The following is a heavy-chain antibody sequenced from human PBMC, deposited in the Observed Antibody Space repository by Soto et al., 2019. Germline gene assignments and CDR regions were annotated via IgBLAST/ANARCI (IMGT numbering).Heavy chain of an antibody. CDR3: AHSLIGYYYDSSGSNWFDP. CDR1: GFSLSTSGVG. D-gene: IGHD3-22*01. V-gene: IGHV2-5*02. CDR2: IYWDDDK. Sequence: QITLKESGPTLVKPTQTLTLTCTFSGFSLSTSGVGVGWIRQPPGKALEWLALIYWDDDKRYSPSLKSRLTSTKDTAKNQVVLTTTNMDPVDTATYSCAHSLIGYYYDSSGSNWFDPWGQGTLVTVSS. J-gene: IGHJ5*02.